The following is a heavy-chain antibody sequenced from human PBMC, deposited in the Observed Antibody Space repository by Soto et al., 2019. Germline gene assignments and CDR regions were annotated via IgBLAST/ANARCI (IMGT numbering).Heavy chain of an antibody. J-gene: IGHJ6*02. CDR3: ARSPLNYYYGMDV. CDR2: IYSGGST. Sequence: GSLRLSCAASGFTVSSNYMSWVRQAPGKGLEWVSVIYSGGSTYYADSVKGRFTISRDNSKNTLYLQMNSLRAEDTAVYYCARSPLNYYYGMDVWGQGTTVTVSS. V-gene: IGHV3-66*01. CDR1: GFTVSSNY.